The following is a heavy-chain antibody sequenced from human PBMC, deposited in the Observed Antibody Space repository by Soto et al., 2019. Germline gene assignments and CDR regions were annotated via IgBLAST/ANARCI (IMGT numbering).Heavy chain of an antibody. V-gene: IGHV4-59*13. Sequence: PSETLSLTCTISGGSISDYYWSWVRQSPGKGLEWIGYIYYSGSTNNNPSLKSRVTISVDTSKNQFSLKLSSVTAADTAVYYCARFPYYYDSSGYYWGKNGMDVWGQGTTVTVSS. J-gene: IGHJ6*02. CDR1: GGSISDYY. CDR2: IYYSGST. CDR3: ARFPYYYDSSGYYWGKNGMDV. D-gene: IGHD3-22*01.